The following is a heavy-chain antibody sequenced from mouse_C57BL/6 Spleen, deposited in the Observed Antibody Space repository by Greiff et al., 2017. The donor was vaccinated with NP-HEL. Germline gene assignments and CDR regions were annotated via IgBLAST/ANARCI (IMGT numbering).Heavy chain of an antibody. CDR2: INPSTGGT. Sequence: EVQLHQSGPELVKPGASVKISCKASGYSFTGYYMNWVKQSPEKSLEWIGEINPSTGGTTYNQKFKAKATLTVDKSSSTAYMQLKSLTSEDSAVYYCARGGNYWFAYWGQGTLVTVSA. CDR3: ARGGNYWFAY. J-gene: IGHJ3*01. CDR1: GYSFTGYY. V-gene: IGHV1-42*01. D-gene: IGHD2-1*01.